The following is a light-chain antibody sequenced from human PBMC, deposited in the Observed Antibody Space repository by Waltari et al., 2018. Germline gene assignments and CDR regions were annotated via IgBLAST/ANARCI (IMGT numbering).Light chain of an antibody. CDR3: QQYFKSPPT. CDR1: QNVLFASNNKNY. V-gene: IGKV4-1*01. Sequence: DIVMTQSSDSLAVSLGERATISCKSSQNVLFASNNKNYLAWYQHKPRQPPKLLFFWASTREAGVPDRFSASGSATDFTLTINNLQAEDVAVYSCQQYFKSPPTFGQGTRVEIK. CDR2: WAS. J-gene: IGKJ1*01.